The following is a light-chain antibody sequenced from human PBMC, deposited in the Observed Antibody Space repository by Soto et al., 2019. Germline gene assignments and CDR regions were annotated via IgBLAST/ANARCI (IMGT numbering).Light chain of an antibody. CDR2: KAS. Sequence: DIPMTQSPSTLSASVGDRVTITCRASQSISSWLAWYQQKPGKAPKLLIYKASSLESGVPSRFSGSGSGTEFTLTISSLQTDDFATYYCQQYNSYPITFGQGTRLEIK. CDR1: QSISSW. CDR3: QQYNSYPIT. V-gene: IGKV1-5*03. J-gene: IGKJ5*01.